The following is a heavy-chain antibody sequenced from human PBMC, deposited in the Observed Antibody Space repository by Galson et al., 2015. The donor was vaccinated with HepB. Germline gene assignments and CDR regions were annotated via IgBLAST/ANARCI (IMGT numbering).Heavy chain of an antibody. Sequence: LSLTCAVYGGSFSDYYWSWIRQPPGKGLEWIGEINHSGSTNYNPSLKRRVPISVDTSKKQFSLELSSVTAADTAVYYCARWPWTYCSSTSCYSYYGMDAWGQGTTVTVSS. CDR1: GGSFSDYY. D-gene: IGHD2-2*01. J-gene: IGHJ6*02. CDR2: INHSGST. CDR3: ARWPWTYCSSTSCYSYYGMDA. V-gene: IGHV4-34*01.